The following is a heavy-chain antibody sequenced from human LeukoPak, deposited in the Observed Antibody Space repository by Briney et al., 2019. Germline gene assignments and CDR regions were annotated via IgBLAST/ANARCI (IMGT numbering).Heavy chain of an antibody. J-gene: IGHJ4*02. CDR1: GFTFSSYA. V-gene: IGHV3-23*01. CDR2: ISGSGGST. CDR3: AKGENALSIAALNCDY. Sequence: GGSLRLSCAASGFTFSSYAMSWVRQAPGKGLEWVSAISGSGGSTYYADSVKGRFIISRDNSKNTLYLQMNSLRAEDTAVYYCAKGENALSIAALNCDYWGQGTLVTVSS. D-gene: IGHD6-6*01.